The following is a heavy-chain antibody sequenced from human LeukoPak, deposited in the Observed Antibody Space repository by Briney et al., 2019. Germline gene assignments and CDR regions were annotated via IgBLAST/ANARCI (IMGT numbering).Heavy chain of an antibody. J-gene: IGHJ5*02. CDR3: ARVDSGSYYGWVDP. CDR1: GYSISSGYY. Sequence: SETLSLTCTVSGYSISSGYYWGWIRQPPGKGLEWIGSIYHSGSTHYNPSLKSRVTISVDTSKNQFSLKLSSVTAADTAVYYCARVDSGSYYGWVDPWGQGTLVTVSS. D-gene: IGHD1-26*01. CDR2: IYHSGST. V-gene: IGHV4-38-2*02.